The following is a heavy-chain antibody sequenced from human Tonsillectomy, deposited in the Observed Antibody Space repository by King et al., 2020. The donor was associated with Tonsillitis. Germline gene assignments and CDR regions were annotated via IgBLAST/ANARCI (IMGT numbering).Heavy chain of an antibody. D-gene: IGHD6-13*01. CDR2: ISSSSSTI. J-gene: IGHJ2*01. CDR3: ARERAAAVPHCYFDL. CDR1: GFTFSSYS. Sequence: VQLVESGGGLVQPGGSLRLSCAASGFTFSSYSMNWVRQAPGKGLEWVSYISSSSSTIYYADSVKGRFTISRDNAKNSLYLQMNSLRDEDTAVYYCARERAAAVPHCYFDLWGRGTLVTVSS. V-gene: IGHV3-48*02.